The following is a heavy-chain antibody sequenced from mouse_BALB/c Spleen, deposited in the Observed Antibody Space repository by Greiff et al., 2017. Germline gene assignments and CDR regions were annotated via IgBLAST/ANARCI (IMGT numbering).Heavy chain of an antibody. J-gene: IGHJ4*01. Sequence: EVKLVESGGGLVQPGGSLKLSCAASGFTFSSYGMSWVRQTPDKRLELVATINSNGGSTYYPDSVKGRFTISRDNAKNTLYLQMSSLKSEDTAMYYCARENYYAMDYWGQGTSVTVSS. CDR2: INSNGGST. CDR3: ARENYYAMDY. V-gene: IGHV5-6-3*01. CDR1: GFTFSSYG.